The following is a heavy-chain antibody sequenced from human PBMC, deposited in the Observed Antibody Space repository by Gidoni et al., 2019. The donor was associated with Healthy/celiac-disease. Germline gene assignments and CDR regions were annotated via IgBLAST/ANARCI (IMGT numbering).Heavy chain of an antibody. D-gene: IGHD3-22*01. V-gene: IGHV4-39*01. J-gene: IGHJ4*02. CDR2: IYYSGST. CDR1: GGSISSSSYY. CDR3: ARQGKDYYDSSGYYYN. Sequence: QLQLQESGPGLVKPSETLSLPCTVSGGSISSSSYYWGWIRQPPGKGLEWIGSIYYSGSTYYNPSLKSRVTISVDTSKNQFSLKLSSVTAADTAVYYCARQGKDYYDSSGYYYNWGQGTLVTVSS.